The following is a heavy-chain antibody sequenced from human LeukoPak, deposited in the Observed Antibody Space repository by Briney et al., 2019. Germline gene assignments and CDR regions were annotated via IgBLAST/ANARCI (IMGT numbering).Heavy chain of an antibody. CDR2: ISAYNGNT. J-gene: IGHJ4*02. D-gene: IGHD3-3*01. Sequence: GASVKVSCKASGYTFTSYGISWVRQAPGQGLEWMGWISAYNGNTNYAQKLQGRVTMTTDTSTSTAYMELRSLRSDDTAVYYCARDVNFITIFGVAPTHYFDYWGQGTLVTVSS. CDR3: ARDVNFITIFGVAPTHYFDY. CDR1: GYTFTSYG. V-gene: IGHV1-18*01.